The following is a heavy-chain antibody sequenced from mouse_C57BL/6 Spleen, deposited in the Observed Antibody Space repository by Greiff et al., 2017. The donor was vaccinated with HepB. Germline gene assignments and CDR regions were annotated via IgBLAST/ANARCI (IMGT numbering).Heavy chain of an antibody. CDR2: ISSGSSTI. Sequence: EVKLVESGGGLVKPGGSLKLSCAASGFTFSDYGMHWVRQAPEKGLEWVAYISSGSSTIYYADTVKGRFTISRDNAKNTLYLKMTSLRSEDTAMYYCARAVLYAMDYWGQGTSVTVSS. CDR3: ARAVLYAMDY. J-gene: IGHJ4*01. V-gene: IGHV5-17*01. CDR1: GFTFSDYG.